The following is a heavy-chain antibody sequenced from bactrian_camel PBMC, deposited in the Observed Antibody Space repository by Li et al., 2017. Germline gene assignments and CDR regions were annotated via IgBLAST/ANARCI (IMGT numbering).Heavy chain of an antibody. CDR3: AAHRTGGRCPRRPIAALFST. CDR1: GYIGRNYC. CDR2: IDSDGST. V-gene: IGHV3S9*01. D-gene: IGHD7*01. J-gene: IGHJ6*01. Sequence: HVQLVESGGGSVEAGGSLRLSCRASGYIGRNYCVAWFRQGPDEEREGVGSIDSDGSTTIGDSMKGRFTISRDNGAYLVYLQMNGLKPEDTAMYYCAAHRTGGRCPRRPIAALFSTWGQGTQVTVS.